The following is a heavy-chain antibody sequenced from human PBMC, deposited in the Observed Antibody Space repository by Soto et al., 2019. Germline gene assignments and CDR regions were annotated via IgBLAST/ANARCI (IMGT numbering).Heavy chain of an antibody. CDR3: ARDDCSGGSCYFWFDP. CDR1: GFTFSSYS. V-gene: IGHV3-48*02. D-gene: IGHD2-15*01. CDR2: ISSSSSTI. Sequence: EVQLVESGGGLVQPGGSLGLSCAASGFTFSSYSMNWVRQAPGKGLEWVSYISSSSSTIYYADSVKGRFTISRDNAKNSLYLQMNSLRDEDTAVYYCARDDCSGGSCYFWFDPWGQGTLVTVSS. J-gene: IGHJ5*02.